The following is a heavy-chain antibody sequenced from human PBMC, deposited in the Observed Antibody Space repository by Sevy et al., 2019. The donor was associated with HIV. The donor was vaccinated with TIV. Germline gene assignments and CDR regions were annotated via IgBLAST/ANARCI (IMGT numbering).Heavy chain of an antibody. CDR3: ARRNSGSPLARAFDI. J-gene: IGHJ3*02. Sequence: ASVKVSCKASGYTFTSYGISWVRQAPGQGLEWMGWISAYNGNANYAQKLQGRVTMTTDTSTSTAYMELRSLRSDDTAVYYCARRNSGSPLARAFDIWGQGTMVTVSS. D-gene: IGHD1-26*01. V-gene: IGHV1-18*04. CDR2: ISAYNGNA. CDR1: GYTFTSYG.